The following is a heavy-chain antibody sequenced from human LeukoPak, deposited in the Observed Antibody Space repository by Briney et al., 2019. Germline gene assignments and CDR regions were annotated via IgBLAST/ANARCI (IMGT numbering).Heavy chain of an antibody. J-gene: IGHJ3*02. V-gene: IGHV4-34*01. CDR3: ARFPCSGDSCYSGIRAFDI. Sequence: PSQTLSLTCAVYRGSPSGYYWNWIRQSPGRGLEWIGEINHSGTTNYNPSLKSRATISVDTSKNQFSLRLTSVTAADTAVYYCARFPCSGDSCYSGIRAFDIWGQGTMVNVSS. CDR2: INHSGTT. CDR1: RGSPSGYY. D-gene: IGHD2-15*01.